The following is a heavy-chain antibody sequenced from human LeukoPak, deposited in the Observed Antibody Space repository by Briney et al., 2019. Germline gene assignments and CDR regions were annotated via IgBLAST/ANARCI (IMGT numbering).Heavy chain of an antibody. D-gene: IGHD6-19*01. CDR3: SQNRGYFSGLYCYGMDG. V-gene: IGHV1-2*02. J-gene: IGHJ6*02. CDR2: IPPLNPRSGAT. Sequence: ASVKVSCKASGHPFNDYYIHWVRQAPGQGLEWMGWIPPLNPRSGATMYAQTFQGRVTMTRDTSINTVYMELNSLKSDDTAVYYRSQNRGYFSGLYCYGMDGLGQRT. CDR1: GHPFNDYY.